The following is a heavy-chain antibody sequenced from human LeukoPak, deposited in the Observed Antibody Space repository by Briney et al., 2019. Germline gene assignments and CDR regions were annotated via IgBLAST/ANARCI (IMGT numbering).Heavy chain of an antibody. CDR2: VRSKAYGGTT. Sequence: GRSLRLSCTASGFTFGDYAMSWVRQAPGKGLEWVGFVRSKAYGGTTEYAASVKGRFTISRDDSKSIAYLQMNSLKTEDTAVYYCTRVVLNWFDPWGQGTLVTVSS. D-gene: IGHD2/OR15-2a*01. CDR3: TRVVLNWFDP. J-gene: IGHJ5*02. V-gene: IGHV3-49*04. CDR1: GFTFGDYA.